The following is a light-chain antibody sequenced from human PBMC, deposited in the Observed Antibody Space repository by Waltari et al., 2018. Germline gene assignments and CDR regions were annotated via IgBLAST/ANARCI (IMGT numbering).Light chain of an antibody. Sequence: DIRLTQSPSSLSASVGERVTTTCRASHGISYYLAWFQQRPGKAPKPLIFGASSLQSGVPWRFSGGGSETFFTLTINDLQPEDFATYYCQQYNSYPPTFGGGTRV. V-gene: IGKV1-16*01. CDR3: QQYNSYPPT. J-gene: IGKJ4*01. CDR2: GAS. CDR1: HGISYY.